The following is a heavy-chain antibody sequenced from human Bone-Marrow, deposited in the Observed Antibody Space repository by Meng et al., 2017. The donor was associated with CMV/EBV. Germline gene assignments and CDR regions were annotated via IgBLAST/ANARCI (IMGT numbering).Heavy chain of an antibody. D-gene: IGHD4-17*01. V-gene: IGHV3-53*01. J-gene: IGHJ4*02. CDR2: IYSGGST. CDR1: GFTVSSNY. CDR3: ARTYGDYYFDY. Sequence: GGSLRLSCAASGFTVSSNYMSWVRQAPGKGLEWVSVIYSGGSTYYADSVKGRFTISRDNSKNTLYLQMNSLRAEDTAVYYCARTYGDYYFDYWGQGTLVTVSS.